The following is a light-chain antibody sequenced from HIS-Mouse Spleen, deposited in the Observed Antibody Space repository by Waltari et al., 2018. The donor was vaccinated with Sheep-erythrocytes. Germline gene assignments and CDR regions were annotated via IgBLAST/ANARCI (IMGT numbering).Light chain of an antibody. Sequence: QSALTQPRSVSGSPGQSVTISCTGTSSDVGGYNYVSWYQQHPGKAPKLMIYDFSKRPSGVPDRFSGSKSGNTASLTISGLQAEDEADYYCAAWDDSLNGVVFGGGTKLTVL. V-gene: IGLV2-11*01. CDR3: AAWDDSLNGVV. J-gene: IGLJ2*01. CDR1: SSDVGGYNY. CDR2: DFS.